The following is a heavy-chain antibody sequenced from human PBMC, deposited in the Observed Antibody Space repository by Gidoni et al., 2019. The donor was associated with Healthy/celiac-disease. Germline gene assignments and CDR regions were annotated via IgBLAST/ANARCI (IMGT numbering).Heavy chain of an antibody. CDR3: ARGRIQLWSQTDY. CDR1: GYSISSGYY. Sequence: QVQLQESGPGLVKPSETLSLTCTVSGYSISSGYYWGWIRKPPGKGLEWIGSIYHSGITYYNPSLKGRVTISVDTSKNQFSLKLSSVTAADTAVYYCARGRIQLWSQTDYWGQGTLVTVSS. CDR2: IYHSGIT. V-gene: IGHV4-38-2*02. J-gene: IGHJ4*02. D-gene: IGHD5-18*01.